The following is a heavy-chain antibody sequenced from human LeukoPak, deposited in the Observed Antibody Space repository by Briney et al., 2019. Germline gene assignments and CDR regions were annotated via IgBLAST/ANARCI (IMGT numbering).Heavy chain of an antibody. V-gene: IGHV1-2*02. J-gene: IGHJ5*02. CDR1: GYTFTGYY. Sequence: GASVKVSCKTSGYTFTGYYMHWVRQAPGQGLEWMGWINPNSDGTNYAQKFQGRVTMTRDTSIRTVYMELSSLRSDDTAVYYCARDMVQQVVRGWFDPWGQGTLVTVSS. CDR2: INPNSDGT. CDR3: ARDMVQQVVRGWFDP. D-gene: IGHD6-13*01.